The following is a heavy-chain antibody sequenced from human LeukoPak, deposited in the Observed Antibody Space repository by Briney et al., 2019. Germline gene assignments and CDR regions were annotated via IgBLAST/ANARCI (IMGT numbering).Heavy chain of an antibody. J-gene: IGHJ1*01. CDR1: GFTFSNYA. D-gene: IGHD3-22*01. Sequence: GGSLRLSCAASGFTFSNYAMHWVRQAPGKGLEWVAVIPYDGSNKYYADSVKGRFTISRDNSKNTLYLQMNSLRAEDTAVYYCARETNYYDSSDYYHQGYFQHWGQGTLLTVSS. CDR3: ARETNYYDSSDYYHQGYFQH. CDR2: IPYDGSNK. V-gene: IGHV3-30-3*01.